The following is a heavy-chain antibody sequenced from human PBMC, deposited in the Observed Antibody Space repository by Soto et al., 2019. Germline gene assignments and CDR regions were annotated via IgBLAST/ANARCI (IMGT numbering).Heavy chain of an antibody. V-gene: IGHV3-64*01. Sequence: RFTISRDNSKNTLSLQMGSLRAEDMAVYYCARSGDNGYYFDYWGQGTLVTVSS. D-gene: IGHD3-10*01. CDR3: ARSGDNGYYFDY. J-gene: IGHJ4*02.